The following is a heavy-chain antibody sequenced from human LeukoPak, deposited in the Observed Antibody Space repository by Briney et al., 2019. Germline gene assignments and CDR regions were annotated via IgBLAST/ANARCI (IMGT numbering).Heavy chain of an antibody. V-gene: IGHV4-59*01. CDR1: GGSISSYY. Sequence: KPSETLSLTCTVSGGSISSYYWNWIRQPPGKGLEWIGYIYYSGSTNYNPSLKSRVTISVDTSKNQFSLKLSAVTAADTAVYYCARLRYDSSGYRSSPYYFEYWGQGTLVTVSS. D-gene: IGHD3-22*01. CDR3: ARLRYDSSGYRSSPYYFEY. CDR2: IYYSGST. J-gene: IGHJ4*02.